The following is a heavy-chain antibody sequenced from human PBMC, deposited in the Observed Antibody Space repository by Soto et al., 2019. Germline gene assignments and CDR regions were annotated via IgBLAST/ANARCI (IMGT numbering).Heavy chain of an antibody. J-gene: IGHJ3*02. D-gene: IGHD6-13*01. Sequence: QLQLQESGPGLVKPSETLSLTCTVSGGSISSRSYYWGWIRQPPGKGLEWIGSIYYSGSTYYNPSLKSRVTISVDTSKNHFSLKLTSVTAADTAVYYCARPRGSSSHDAFDIWGQGTMVTVSS. CDR1: GGSISSRSYY. CDR2: IYYSGST. CDR3: ARPRGSSSHDAFDI. V-gene: IGHV4-39*02.